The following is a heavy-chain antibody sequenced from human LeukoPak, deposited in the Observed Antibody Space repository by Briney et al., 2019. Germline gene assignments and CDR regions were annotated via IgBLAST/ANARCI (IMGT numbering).Heavy chain of an antibody. Sequence: ETLSLTCTVSGGSISSYYWNWIRQPPGKGLEWIGYIYYSGSTNYNPSLKSRVTISVDTSKNQFSLKLSSVTAADTAVYYCARSSSFDCWGQGTLVTVSS. D-gene: IGHD3-10*01. V-gene: IGHV4-59*08. CDR1: GGSISSYY. CDR2: IYYSGST. J-gene: IGHJ4*02. CDR3: ARSSSFDC.